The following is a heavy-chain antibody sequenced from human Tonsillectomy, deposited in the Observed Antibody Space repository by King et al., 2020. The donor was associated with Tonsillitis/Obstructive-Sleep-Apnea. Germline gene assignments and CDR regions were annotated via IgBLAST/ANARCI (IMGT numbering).Heavy chain of an antibody. J-gene: IGHJ4*02. V-gene: IGHV3-30*04. Sequence: VRLVESGGGVVQPGRSLRLSCAASGFTFSTYTMHWVRQAPGKGLEWVALISYDGSNKYYADSVKGRFTISRDNSKNTLYLQMNSLRPEDTAVYYCAREPTYYYDSSGYHYDYWGQGTLVTVSS. CDR3: AREPTYYYDSSGYHYDY. CDR2: ISYDGSNK. CDR1: GFTFSTYT. D-gene: IGHD3-22*01.